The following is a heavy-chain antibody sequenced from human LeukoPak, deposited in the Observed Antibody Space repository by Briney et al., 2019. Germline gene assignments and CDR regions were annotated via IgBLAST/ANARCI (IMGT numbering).Heavy chain of an antibody. CDR2: INPNSGGT. D-gene: IGHD3-22*01. V-gene: IGHV1-2*02. CDR1: GDTFTGYY. CDR3: ARDPDYYDSIGYYYEGGWFDP. Sequence: ASVKVSCKASGDTFTGYYMHWVRQAPGQGLEWMGWINPNSGGTNYAQKFQGRVTMTRDTSISTAYMELSRLRSDDTAVYYCARDPDYYDSIGYYYEGGWFDPLGQGTLVTVSS. J-gene: IGHJ5*02.